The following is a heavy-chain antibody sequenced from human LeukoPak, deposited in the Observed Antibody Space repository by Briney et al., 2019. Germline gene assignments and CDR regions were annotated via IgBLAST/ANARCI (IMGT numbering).Heavy chain of an antibody. CDR3: ARVDPRGAFDI. Sequence: ASVNVSCKVSGFTFTAYGISWVRPAPGQGLEWMGWISAYNGNTNYAQKLQGRVTMTTDTSTSTAYMELRSLRSDDTAVYYCARVDPRGAFDIWGQGTKVTVSS. V-gene: IGHV1-18*01. J-gene: IGHJ3*02. D-gene: IGHD3-10*01. CDR1: GFTFTAYG. CDR2: ISAYNGNT.